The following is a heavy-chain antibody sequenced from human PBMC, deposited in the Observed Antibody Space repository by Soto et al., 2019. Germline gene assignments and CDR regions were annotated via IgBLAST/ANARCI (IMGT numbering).Heavy chain of an antibody. CDR2: INHSGST. D-gene: IGHD3-16*02. CDR1: GGSFSGYY. J-gene: IGHJ4*02. Sequence: LSLTCAVYGGSFSGYYWSWIRQPPGKGLEWIGEINHSGSTNYNPSLKSRVTISVDTSKNQFSLKLSSVTAADTAVYYCARAPPYMITFGGVIVAYYFDYWGQGTLVTVSS. V-gene: IGHV4-34*01. CDR3: ARAPPYMITFGGVIVAYYFDY.